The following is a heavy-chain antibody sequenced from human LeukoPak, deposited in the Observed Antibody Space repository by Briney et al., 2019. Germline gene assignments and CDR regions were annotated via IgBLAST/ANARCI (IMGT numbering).Heavy chain of an antibody. CDR3: AREGEVSFDY. CDR1: GGSISSYY. Sequence: PSETLSLTCTVSGGSISSYYWSWIRQPPGKGLEWIGYIYYSGSTNYNPSLKSLVTISVDTSKNQFSLELSSVTAADTAVYYCAREGEVSFDYWGQGTLVTVSS. CDR2: IYYSGST. D-gene: IGHD2-21*01. J-gene: IGHJ4*02. V-gene: IGHV4-59*01.